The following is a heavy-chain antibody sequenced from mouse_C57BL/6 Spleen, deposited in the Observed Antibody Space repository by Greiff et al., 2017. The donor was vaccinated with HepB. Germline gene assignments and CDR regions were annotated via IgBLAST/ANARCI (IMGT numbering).Heavy chain of an antibody. CDR1: GYTFTSYW. CDR2: IDPSDSYT. Sequence: QVQLQQPGAELVMPGASVKLSCKASGYTFTSYWMHWVKQRPGQGLEWIGEIDPSDSYTNYNQKFKGKSTLTVDKSSSTAYMQLSSLTSEDSAVYYGARGGDYSNFDYWGQGTTLTVSS. CDR3: ARGGDYSNFDY. D-gene: IGHD2-5*01. V-gene: IGHV1-69*01. J-gene: IGHJ2*01.